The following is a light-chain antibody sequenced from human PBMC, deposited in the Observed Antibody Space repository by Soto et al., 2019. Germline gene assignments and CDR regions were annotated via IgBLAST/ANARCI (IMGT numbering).Light chain of an antibody. CDR1: SSDVSSYNY. CDR2: DVS. Sequence: QSALTQPASVSGSPGQSITISCTGTSSDVSSYNYVSWYQQHPGKAPKLIIYDVSDRPSGVSNRFSGSKSGNTASLTISELQAEDEADYYCSSFTTSSTYVFGTGTKVTVL. CDR3: SSFTTSSTYV. V-gene: IGLV2-14*03. J-gene: IGLJ1*01.